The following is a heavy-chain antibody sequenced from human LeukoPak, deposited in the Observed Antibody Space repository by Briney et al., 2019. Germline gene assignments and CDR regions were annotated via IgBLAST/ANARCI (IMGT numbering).Heavy chain of an antibody. CDR2: TSSSDAGT. D-gene: IGHD2-21*01. CDR1: GFTLSTYA. CDR3: AKAPVTSCRGAYCYPFDS. J-gene: IGHJ4*02. Sequence: GGSLRLSCAASGFTLSTYAMSWVRQTPGEGLEWVAATSSSDAGTYHADSVRGRFTISRDNSKNTLYLQMNSLRAEDAAVYFCAKAPVTSCRGAYCYPFDSWGQGTLVTVSS. V-gene: IGHV3-23*01.